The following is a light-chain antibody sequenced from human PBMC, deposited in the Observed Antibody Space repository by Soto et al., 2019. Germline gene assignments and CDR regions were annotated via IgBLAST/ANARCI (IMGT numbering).Light chain of an antibody. Sequence: QSVLTQPPSVSGAPGQRVTISCTGSSSNIGAGYDVHWYQQLPGTAPKLLIYGNSKRPSGVPDRFSGSKSGTSASLAITVLQAEDESDYYCQSYDSSLSGVVFGGGTKLTVL. CDR1: SSNIGAGYD. CDR2: GNS. J-gene: IGLJ2*01. V-gene: IGLV1-40*01. CDR3: QSYDSSLSGVV.